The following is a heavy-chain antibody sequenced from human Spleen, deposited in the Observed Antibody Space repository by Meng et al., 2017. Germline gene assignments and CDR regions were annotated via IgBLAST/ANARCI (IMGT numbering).Heavy chain of an antibody. Sequence: QVQLQESGPGLVKPSGTLSLTCAVSGGSIRTTKWWNWVRQTPGKGLEWVGEIYHSGSTNYNPSLKSRVTMSVDKSKNQFSPKLTSVTAADTAVYYCASYNSGWPQFDSWGQGILVTVSS. V-gene: IGHV4-4*02. J-gene: IGHJ4*02. CDR1: GGSIRTTKW. D-gene: IGHD6-19*01. CDR2: IYHSGST. CDR3: ASYNSGWPQFDS.